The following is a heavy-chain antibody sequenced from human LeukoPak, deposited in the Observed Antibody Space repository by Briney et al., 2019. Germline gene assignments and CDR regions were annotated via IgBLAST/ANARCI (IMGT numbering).Heavy chain of an antibody. D-gene: IGHD2-15*01. CDR3: ARHYPPRQYCSGGSCYLGWFDP. CDR2: IYYSGST. J-gene: IGHJ5*02. V-gene: IGHV4-59*08. CDR1: GGSISSYY. Sequence: SETLSLTCTVSGGSISSYYWSWIRQPPGKGLEWIGYIYYSGSTNYNPSLKSRVTISVDTSKNQFSLKLSSVTAADTAVYYCARHYPPRQYCSGGSCYLGWFDPWGQGTLVTVSS.